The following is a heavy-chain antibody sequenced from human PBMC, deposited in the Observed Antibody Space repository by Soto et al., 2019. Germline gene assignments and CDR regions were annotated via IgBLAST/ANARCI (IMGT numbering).Heavy chain of an antibody. D-gene: IGHD3-22*01. CDR3: AIDRLDYYDISGPFDY. Sequence: SETLSLTCAVYGGSFSGYYWSWIRQPPGKGLEWIGEINHSGSTNYNPSLKSRVTISVDTSKNQFSLKLSSVNAADKAVYYCAIDRLDYYDISGPFDYWGKG. J-gene: IGHJ4*02. CDR2: INHSGST. V-gene: IGHV4-34*01. CDR1: GGSFSGYY.